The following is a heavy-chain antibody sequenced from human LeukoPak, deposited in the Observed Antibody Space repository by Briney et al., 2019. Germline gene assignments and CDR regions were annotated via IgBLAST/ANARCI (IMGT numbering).Heavy chain of an antibody. Sequence: GASVKVSCKASGYTFIGHYMHWVRQAPGQGLEWMGIINPSGGSTSYAQKFQGRVTMTRDMSTSTVYMELSSLRSEDTAVYYCARALAAAGSPLDYWGQGTLVTVSS. J-gene: IGHJ4*02. CDR3: ARALAAAGSPLDY. CDR1: GYTFIGHY. V-gene: IGHV1-46*01. CDR2: INPSGGST. D-gene: IGHD6-13*01.